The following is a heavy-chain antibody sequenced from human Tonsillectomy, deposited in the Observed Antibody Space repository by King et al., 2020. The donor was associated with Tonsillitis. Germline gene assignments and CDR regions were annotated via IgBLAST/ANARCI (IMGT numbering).Heavy chain of an antibody. CDR1: GFTFSSYA. Sequence: VQLVESGGDLVQPGGSLRLSCAASGFTFSSYAMSWVRQAPGEGLEWVSTISGSGGSTFYADSVKGRFTISRDNSKITLYLQMNSLRAEDTAVYYCAKGAPGIAVAGSGAFDYLGQGTLVTVSS. V-gene: IGHV3-23*04. CDR2: ISGSGGST. CDR3: AKGAPGIAVAGSGAFDY. D-gene: IGHD6-19*01. J-gene: IGHJ4*02.